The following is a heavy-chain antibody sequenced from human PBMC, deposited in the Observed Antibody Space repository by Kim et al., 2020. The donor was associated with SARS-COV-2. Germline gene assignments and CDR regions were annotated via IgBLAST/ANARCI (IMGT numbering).Heavy chain of an antibody. V-gene: IGHV1-24*01. CDR2: LDPGDGEK. D-gene: IGHD3-3*02. Sequence: ASVKVSCKVSVSTYTRTELYMHWQPQAPGKGREGLGKLDPGDGEKIHEQKVQGSLTMTDDTSTDTAYMELRSLRCEDTAMYHCASATISPLGMDGSGRGT. CDR1: VSTYTRTELY. CDR3: ASATISPLGMDG. J-gene: IGHJ6*02.